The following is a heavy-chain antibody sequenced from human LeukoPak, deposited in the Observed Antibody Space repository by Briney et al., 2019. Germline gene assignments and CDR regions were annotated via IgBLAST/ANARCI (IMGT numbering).Heavy chain of an antibody. J-gene: IGHJ4*02. CDR3: AKDFYYYGSGSYGAYDY. CDR1: GFTFYDYA. D-gene: IGHD3-10*01. V-gene: IGHV3-9*01. Sequence: GGSLRLSCAASGFTFYDYAMHWVRQAPGKGLEWVSGISWNSGSIDYADSVKGRFTISRDNAKNSLYLQMNSLRAEDTALYYCAKDFYYYGSGSYGAYDYWGQGTLVTVSS. CDR2: ISWNSGSI.